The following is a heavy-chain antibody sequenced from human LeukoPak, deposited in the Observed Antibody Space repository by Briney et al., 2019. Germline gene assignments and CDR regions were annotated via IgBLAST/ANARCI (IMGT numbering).Heavy chain of an antibody. CDR3: ARDLTSYYYDNNGAFDF. D-gene: IGHD3-22*01. CDR1: GGTFSSYA. V-gene: IGHV1-69*04. CDR2: IIPILDTL. J-gene: IGHJ4*02. Sequence: EASVKVSCKASGGTFSSYAINWVRQAPGRGLEWMGRIIPILDTLNYAQKFQGRVTITADKSTSTAYMELSSLRSEDTAVYYCARDLTSYYYDNNGAFDFWGQGTLVTVSS.